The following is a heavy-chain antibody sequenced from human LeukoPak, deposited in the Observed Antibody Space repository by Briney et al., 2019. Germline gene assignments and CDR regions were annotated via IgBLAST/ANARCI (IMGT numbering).Heavy chain of an antibody. Sequence: VASVKVSCKASGYTFTSYGISWVRQAPGQGLEWMGWISAYNGNTNYAQKFQGRVTMTRDTSISTAYMELSRLRSDDTAVYYCASTIAVAGNRAFDIWGQGTMVTVSS. CDR2: ISAYNGNT. D-gene: IGHD6-19*01. CDR1: GYTFTSYG. CDR3: ASTIAVAGNRAFDI. J-gene: IGHJ3*02. V-gene: IGHV1-18*01.